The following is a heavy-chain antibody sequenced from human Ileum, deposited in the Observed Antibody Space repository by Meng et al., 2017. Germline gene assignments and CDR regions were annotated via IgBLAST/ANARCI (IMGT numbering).Heavy chain of an antibody. J-gene: IGHJ2*01. CDR3: ARADYVRYFDL. CDR1: GGAIESNNW. Sequence: QVQLRESGPGRVKPSETLSLTWAVSGGAIESNNWWTWIRQPPGQGLEWIGEVYHSGSTHYNPSLQSRVTISIDNSKNRFSLSLNSVTAADTAIYYCARADYVRYFDLWGRGTLVTVSS. D-gene: IGHD3-10*02. V-gene: IGHV4-4*02. CDR2: VYHSGST.